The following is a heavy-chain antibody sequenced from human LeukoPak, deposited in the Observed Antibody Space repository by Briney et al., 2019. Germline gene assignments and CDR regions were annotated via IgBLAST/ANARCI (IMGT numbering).Heavy chain of an antibody. D-gene: IGHD2-15*01. CDR1: GYTFTSYG. J-gene: IGHJ6*02. CDR3: ARGGRAPYYGMDV. V-gene: IGHV1-18*01. Sequence: GASVKVSCKASGYTFTSYGISWVRQAPGQGLEWMGWISAYNGDTNSAQKLQGRVTLTTDTSTSTAYMELRSLRSDDTALYYCARGGRAPYYGMDVWGQGTTVTVSS. CDR2: ISAYNGDT.